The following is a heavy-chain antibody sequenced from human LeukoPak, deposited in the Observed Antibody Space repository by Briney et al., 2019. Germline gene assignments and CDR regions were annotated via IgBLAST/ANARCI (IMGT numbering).Heavy chain of an antibody. D-gene: IGHD5-18*01. V-gene: IGHV3-21*01. Sequence: PGGSLRLSCAASGFTFSSYSMNWVRQAPGKGLEWVSSISSSSSDMYYADSVKGQFTISRDNAKNSLYLQMNSLRAEDTAVYYCARGNLVDTAIGDFWGQGTLVTVSS. J-gene: IGHJ4*02. CDR3: ARGNLVDTAIGDF. CDR2: ISSSSSDM. CDR1: GFTFSSYS.